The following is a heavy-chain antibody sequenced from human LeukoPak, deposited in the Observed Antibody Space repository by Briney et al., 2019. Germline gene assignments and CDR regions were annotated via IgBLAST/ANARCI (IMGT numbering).Heavy chain of an antibody. V-gene: IGHV3-15*01. CDR2: IKSKTDDGTT. Sequence: KTGGSLRLSCAASGFTFTNAWMSWVRQAPGKGLEWVGRIKSKTDDGTTDYAAPVKGRFTISRDDSKDTLYLQMNSLKTEDTAVYYCTTVDYGDLTPAASSDYWGQGTLVTVSS. CDR3: TTVDYGDLTPAASSDY. CDR1: GFTFTNAW. J-gene: IGHJ4*02. D-gene: IGHD4-17*01.